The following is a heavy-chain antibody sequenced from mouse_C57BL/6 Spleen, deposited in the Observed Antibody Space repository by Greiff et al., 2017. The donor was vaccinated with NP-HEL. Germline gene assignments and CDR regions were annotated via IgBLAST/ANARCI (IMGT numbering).Heavy chain of an antibody. CDR3: ARGGPYYYGSSPLFDY. CDR2: IYPGSGST. J-gene: IGHJ2*01. Sequence: QVQLQQPGAELVKPGASVKMSCKASGYTFTSYWITWVKQRPGQGLEWIGDIYPGSGSTNYNEKFKSKATLTVDTSSSTAYMQLSSLTSEDSAVYYCARGGPYYYGSSPLFDYWGQGTTLTVSS. D-gene: IGHD1-1*01. V-gene: IGHV1-55*01. CDR1: GYTFTSYW.